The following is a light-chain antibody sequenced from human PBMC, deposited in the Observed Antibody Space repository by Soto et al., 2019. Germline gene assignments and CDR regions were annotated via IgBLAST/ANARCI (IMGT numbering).Light chain of an antibody. CDR3: QYDSS. J-gene: IGKJ2*01. CDR2: DAA. CDR1: QSVSIW. V-gene: IGKV1-5*01. Sequence: DVQMTQSPSTLSASVGDRVTITCRASQSVSIWLSWYQQKPGKAPRLLIYDAASLKTGVPSRFSGSGSGTNFTLTISSLQHDDFATYYCQYDSSFGQGTKVDLK.